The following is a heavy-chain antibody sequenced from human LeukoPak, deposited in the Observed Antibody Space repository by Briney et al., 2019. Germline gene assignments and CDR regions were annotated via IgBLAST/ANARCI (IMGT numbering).Heavy chain of an antibody. Sequence: GGALRLSCAASGFTFSSYWMNWVRQAPGKGLVWVSRIPSDGSPTTYAPSVKGRFSISRDHAKNTLYLQMNSLRVEDTAVYYCARGRPHGTDYWGQGTLVTVSS. CDR3: ARGRPHGTDY. J-gene: IGHJ4*02. CDR1: GFTFSSYW. V-gene: IGHV3-74*01. CDR2: IPSDGSPT. D-gene: IGHD6-13*01.